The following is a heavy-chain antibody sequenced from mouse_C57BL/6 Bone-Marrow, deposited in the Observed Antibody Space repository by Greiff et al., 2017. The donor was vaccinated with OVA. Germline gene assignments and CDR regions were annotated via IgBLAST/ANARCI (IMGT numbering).Heavy chain of an antibody. CDR3: ARDYGSSDYAMDY. V-gene: IGHV1-85*01. D-gene: IGHD1-1*01. CDR1: GYTFTSYD. J-gene: IGHJ4*01. Sequence: VQLQQSGPELVKPGASVKLSCKASGYTFTSYDINWVKQRPGQGLEWIGWIYPRDGSTKYNEKFKGKATLTVDTSSSTAYMELHSLTSEDSAVYVCARDYGSSDYAMDYWGQGTSVTVSS. CDR2: IYPRDGST.